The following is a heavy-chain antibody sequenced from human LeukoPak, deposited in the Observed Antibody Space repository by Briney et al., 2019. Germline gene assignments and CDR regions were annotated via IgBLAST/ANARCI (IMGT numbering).Heavy chain of an antibody. J-gene: IGHJ4*02. D-gene: IGHD3-16*02. CDR3: AIFTFGGIIAPDY. CDR2: IYHSGTT. CDR1: GYSISSGFY. Sequence: SETLSLTCTVSGYSISSGFYWGWIRQPPGKGVECIGSIYHSGTTYYNPSLKSRVTISVDTSKNQFSLKLSSVTAADSAVYYCAIFTFGGIIAPDYWGQGTLVTVSS. V-gene: IGHV4-38-2*02.